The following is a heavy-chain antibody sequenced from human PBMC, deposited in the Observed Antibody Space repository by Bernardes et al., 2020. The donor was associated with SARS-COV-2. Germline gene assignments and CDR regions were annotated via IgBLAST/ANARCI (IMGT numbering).Heavy chain of an antibody. CDR3: ARDSSGSLDY. CDR1: GGSISSGGYY. Sequence: SETLSLTCTVSGGSISSGGYYWSWIRQHPGKGLEWIGYIYYSGSTYYNPSLKSRVTISVDTSKNQFSLKLSSVTAADTAVYYCARDSSGSLDYWGQGTLVTVSS. D-gene: IGHD1-26*01. J-gene: IGHJ4*02. CDR2: IYYSGST. V-gene: IGHV4-31*03.